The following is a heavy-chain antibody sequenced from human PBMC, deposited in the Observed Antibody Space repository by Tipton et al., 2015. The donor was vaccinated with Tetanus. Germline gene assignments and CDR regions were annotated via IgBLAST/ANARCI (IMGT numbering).Heavy chain of an antibody. CDR2: IYSSGSF. CDR3: ARFLVGRWYFDL. D-gene: IGHD3-3*01. CDR1: GGSMKSYY. V-gene: IGHV4-59*01. J-gene: IGHJ2*01. Sequence: TLSLTCRVSGGSMKSYYWSWIRQPPGKGLEWIGYIYSSGSFNYNPSLRGRVTISVDTSNNQLSLKLTSATAADTALYYCARFLVGRWYFDLWGRGALVTVSS.